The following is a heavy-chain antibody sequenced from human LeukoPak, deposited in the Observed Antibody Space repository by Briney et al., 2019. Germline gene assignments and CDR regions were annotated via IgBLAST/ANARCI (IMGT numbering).Heavy chain of an antibody. D-gene: IGHD6-13*01. CDR3: AGGIAAAGLNFDY. CDR1: GYTFTGYY. V-gene: IGHV1-2*06. J-gene: IGHJ4*02. CDR2: INPNSGGT. Sequence: GASVKVSCKASGYTFTGYYIHWVRQAPGQGLEWMGRINPNSGGTNYAQKFQGRVTMTRDTSISTAYMELSSLRSEDTAVYYCAGGIAAAGLNFDYWGQGTLVTVSS.